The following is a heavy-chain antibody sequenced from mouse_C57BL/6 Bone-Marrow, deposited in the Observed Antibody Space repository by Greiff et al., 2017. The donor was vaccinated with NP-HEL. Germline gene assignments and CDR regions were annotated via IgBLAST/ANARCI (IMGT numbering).Heavy chain of an antibody. V-gene: IGHV5-6*02. J-gene: IGHJ3*01. CDR2: ISSGGSYT. CDR3: ARRDLPRLWFAY. D-gene: IGHD1-2*01. Sequence: DVMLVESGGDLVKPGGSLKLSCAASGFTFSSYGMSWVRQTPDKRLEWVATISSGGSYTYYPDSVKGRFTISRDNAKNTLYLQMCSMKSEDTAMYYCARRDLPRLWFAYWGQGTLVTVSA. CDR1: GFTFSSYG.